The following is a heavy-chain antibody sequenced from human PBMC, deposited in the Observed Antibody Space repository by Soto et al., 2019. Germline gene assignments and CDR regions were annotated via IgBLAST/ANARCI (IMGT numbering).Heavy chain of an antibody. Sequence: GSLRLSCAGSGFTFRWFGMNWVRQAPGKGLEWVARISNDGSNEYYVDSVKGRFTISRDNSKNTLYLQMDSLRAEDTAVYYCAKGEVRGIIPSYFDYWGLGTLVTVSS. V-gene: IGHV3-30*18. J-gene: IGHJ4*02. CDR1: GFTFRWFG. D-gene: IGHD3-10*01. CDR3: AKGEVRGIIPSYFDY. CDR2: ISNDGSNE.